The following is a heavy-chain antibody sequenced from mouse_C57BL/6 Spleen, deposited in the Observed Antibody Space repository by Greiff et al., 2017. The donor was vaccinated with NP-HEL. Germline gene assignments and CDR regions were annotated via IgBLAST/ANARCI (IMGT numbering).Heavy chain of an antibody. Sequence: VQLQQPGAELVRPGSSVKLSCKASGYTFTSYWMHWVKQRPIQGLEWIGNIDPSDSETHYNQKFKDKATLTVDKSSSTAYMQLSSLTSEDSAVYDCARGDYYGSSWGYAMDYWGQGTSVTVSS. J-gene: IGHJ4*01. D-gene: IGHD1-1*01. CDR3: ARGDYYGSSWGYAMDY. V-gene: IGHV1-52*01. CDR1: GYTFTSYW. CDR2: IDPSDSET.